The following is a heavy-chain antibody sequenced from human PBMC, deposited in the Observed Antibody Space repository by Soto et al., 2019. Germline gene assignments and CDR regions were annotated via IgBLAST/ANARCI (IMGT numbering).Heavy chain of an antibody. J-gene: IGHJ4*02. V-gene: IGHV3-11*05. CDR2: ISSSSSYT. D-gene: IGHD5-18*01. Sequence: PGGSLRLSCAASGFTFSADYMSWIRQAPGKGLEWVSYISSSSSYTNYADSVKGRFTISRDRSKNTLYLQLDSLRVEDTAIYYCAKDLSSLGWLALGAPFDSWGQGTLVTVSS. CDR3: AKDLSSLGWLALGAPFDS. CDR1: GFTFSADY.